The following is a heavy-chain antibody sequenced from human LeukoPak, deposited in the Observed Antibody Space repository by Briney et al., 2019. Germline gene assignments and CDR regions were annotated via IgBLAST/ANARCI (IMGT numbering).Heavy chain of an antibody. CDR3: AKRGSSSSTVY. CDR2: ISGSDGST. D-gene: IGHD6-13*01. J-gene: IGHJ4*01. CDR1: GFTFSSYA. V-gene: IGHV3-23*01. Sequence: PGGSLRLSCAASGFTFSSYAMSWGREAPGKGLEWVSAISGSDGSTYYAHSVKGRFNISRDNSKNTLYLQMNSLRAEDTAVYYCAKRGSSSSTVYWGQGTPVTVSS.